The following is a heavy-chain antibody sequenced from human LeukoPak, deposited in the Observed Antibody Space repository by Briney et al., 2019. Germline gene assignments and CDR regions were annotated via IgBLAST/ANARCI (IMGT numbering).Heavy chain of an antibody. D-gene: IGHD3-3*01. CDR3: AREYYDFWSGYYRGYYYYYMDV. J-gene: IGHJ6*03. Sequence: ASVKVSCKASGYTFTSYDINWVRQATGQGLEWMGWMNPNSGNTGYAQKFQGRATMTRNTSISTAYMELSSLRSEDTAVYYCAREYYDFWSGYYRGYYYYYMDVWGKGTTVTVSS. V-gene: IGHV1-8*01. CDR1: GYTFTSYD. CDR2: MNPNSGNT.